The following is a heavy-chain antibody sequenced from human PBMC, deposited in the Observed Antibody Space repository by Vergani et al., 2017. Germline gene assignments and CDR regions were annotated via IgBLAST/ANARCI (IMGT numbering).Heavy chain of an antibody. V-gene: IGHV1-18*01. CDR3: AGYLPFWSSTSLVRAFYI. CDR1: GYTFTSYG. D-gene: IGHD2-2*01. Sequence: QVQLVQSGAEVKKPGASVKVSCKASGYTFTSYGISWVRQAPGQGLEWMGWNSDYNGNTNYAQKLQGRVTMTTDTSTSTAYMELRSLRSDDTAVYYCAGYLPFWSSTSLVRAFYIWGQGTMVTVSS. J-gene: IGHJ3*02. CDR2: NSDYNGNT.